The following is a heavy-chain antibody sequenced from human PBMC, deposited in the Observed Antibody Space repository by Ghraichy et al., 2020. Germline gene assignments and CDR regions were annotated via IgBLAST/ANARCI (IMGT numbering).Heavy chain of an antibody. V-gene: IGHV4-34*01. CDR1: GGSFSGYY. CDR3: ARGTVGYCSSTSCYSYYFDY. Sequence: ETLSLNCAVYGGSFSGYYWSWIRQPPGKGLEWIGEINHSGSTNYNPSLKSRVTISVDTSKNQFSLKLSSVTAADTAVYYCARGTVGYCSSTSCYSYYFDYWGQGTLVTVSS. CDR2: INHSGST. D-gene: IGHD2-2*01. J-gene: IGHJ4*02.